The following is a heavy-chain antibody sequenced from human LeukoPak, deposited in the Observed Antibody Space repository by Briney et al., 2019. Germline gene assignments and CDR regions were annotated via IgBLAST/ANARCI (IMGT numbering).Heavy chain of an antibody. D-gene: IGHD6-19*01. J-gene: IGHJ4*02. CDR2: IYYSGST. CDR1: GGSISSSSYY. Sequence: PSETLSLTCTVSGGSISSSSYYWGWIRQPPGKGLEWIGSIYYSGSTYYNPSLKSRVTISVDTSKNQFSLKLSSVTVADTAVYYCARSYSSALGSYWGQGTLVTVSS. CDR3: ARSYSSALGSY. V-gene: IGHV4-39*01.